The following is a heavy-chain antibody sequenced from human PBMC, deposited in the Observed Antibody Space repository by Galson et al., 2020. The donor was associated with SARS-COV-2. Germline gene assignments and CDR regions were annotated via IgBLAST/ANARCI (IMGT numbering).Heavy chain of an antibody. D-gene: IGHD1-1*01. CDR1: GYSFSTYW. CDR2: IYSGDSDT. Sequence: GESLKISCKGSGYSFSTYWIGWVRQRPGKGLEWMGMIYSGDSDTRYSPSFQGQVSISVDKSISTAYLQWSSLKASDTAMYYCARYNSAKDGMDVWGQGTTVSVSS. CDR3: ARYNSAKDGMDV. J-gene: IGHJ6*02. V-gene: IGHV5-51*01.